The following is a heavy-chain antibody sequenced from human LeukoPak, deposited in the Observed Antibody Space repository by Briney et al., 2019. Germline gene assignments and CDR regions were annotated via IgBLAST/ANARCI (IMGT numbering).Heavy chain of an antibody. J-gene: IGHJ4*02. Sequence: ASVKVSCKASGYTFTDYYMHWVRQAPGQGLEWMGWFNPNSGVTNYEQKFQGRVTMTRDTSMSTAYMELSRLISDDTAVYYCARDAGTTGLFFRLDYWGQGTLVTVSS. CDR3: ARDAGTTGLFFRLDY. CDR2: FNPNSGVT. CDR1: GYTFTDYY. V-gene: IGHV1-2*02. D-gene: IGHD1-1*01.